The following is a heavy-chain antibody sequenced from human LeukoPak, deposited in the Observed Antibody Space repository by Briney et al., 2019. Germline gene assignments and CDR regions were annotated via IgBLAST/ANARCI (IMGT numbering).Heavy chain of an antibody. D-gene: IGHD3-3*01. CDR1: GGSFSGYY. CDR3: ARVGFWSGYSSGY. Sequence: KPSETLSPTCAVYGGSFSGYYWSWIRQPPGKGLEWIGEINHSGSTNYNPSLKSRVTISVDTSKNQFSLKLSSVTAADTAVYYCARVGFWSGYSSGYWGQGTLVTVS. V-gene: IGHV4-34*01. J-gene: IGHJ4*02. CDR2: INHSGST.